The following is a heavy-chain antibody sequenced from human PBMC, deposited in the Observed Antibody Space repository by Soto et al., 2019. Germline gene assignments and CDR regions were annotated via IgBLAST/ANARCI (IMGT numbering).Heavy chain of an antibody. CDR1: GYTFTSYG. CDR2: ISANNGNT. Sequence: QVQLVQSGAEVKKPGASVKVSCKASGYTFTSYGISWVRQAPGQGLEWMGWISANNGNTNYVQKLQGRVTMTTDTSTITAYRERRSLRSDDTAVYYCARDRGSYALDYWGQGTLVTVSS. V-gene: IGHV1-18*01. J-gene: IGHJ4*02. D-gene: IGHD1-26*01. CDR3: ARDRGSYALDY.